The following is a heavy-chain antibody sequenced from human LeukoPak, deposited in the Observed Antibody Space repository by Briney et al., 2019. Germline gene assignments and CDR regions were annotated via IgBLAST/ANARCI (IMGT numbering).Heavy chain of an antibody. D-gene: IGHD3-9*01. CDR3: AIAGLSDDAFDI. Sequence: SETLSLTCTVSGGSITSYSWSWIRQSPGKGLEWIGYIYYSGSTNYNPSLKSRVTISEDTSKNQFSLKLSSVTAADTAVYYCAIAGLSDDAFDIWGQGTMVTVSS. CDR1: GGSITSYS. J-gene: IGHJ3*02. CDR2: IYYSGST. V-gene: IGHV4-59*01.